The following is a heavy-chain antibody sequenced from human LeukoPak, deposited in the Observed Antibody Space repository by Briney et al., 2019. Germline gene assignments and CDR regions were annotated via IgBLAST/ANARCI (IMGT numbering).Heavy chain of an antibody. V-gene: IGHV3-33*01. CDR2: IWYDGSNK. CDR1: GFTFSSYA. Sequence: PGRSLRLSCAASGFTFSSYAMHWVRQAPGKGLECVAVIWYDGSNKYYADSVKGRFTISRDNSKNTVYLQMNSLRAEDTAVYYCARGRGLTLSYHYFDYWGQGTLVTVSS. D-gene: IGHD3-10*01. CDR3: ARGRGLTLSYHYFDY. J-gene: IGHJ4*02.